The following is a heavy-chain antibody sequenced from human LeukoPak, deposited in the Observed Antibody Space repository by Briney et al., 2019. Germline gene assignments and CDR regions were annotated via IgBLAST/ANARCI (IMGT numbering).Heavy chain of an antibody. CDR1: GFTFDDYG. Sequence: GGSLRLSCAASGFTFDDYGMSWVRQAPGKGLEWVSGINWNGGSTGYADSVKGRFTISRDNAKNSLYLQMNSLRAEDTAVYYCARGVVDFWSGYLNHAFDIWGQGTMVTVSS. CDR3: ARGVVDFWSGYLNHAFDI. V-gene: IGHV3-20*04. CDR2: INWNGGST. J-gene: IGHJ3*02. D-gene: IGHD3-3*01.